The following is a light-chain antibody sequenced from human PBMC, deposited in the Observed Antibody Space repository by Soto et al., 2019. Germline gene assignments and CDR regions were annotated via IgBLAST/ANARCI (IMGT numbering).Light chain of an antibody. V-gene: IGLV2-11*01. Sequence: QSALTQPRSVSGSPGQSVTISCTGTSSDVGGYNYVSWYQQHPGKAPKLMIYDVSKRPSGVPDRFSGSKSGNTASLTISGLHAEDEADYYCCSYAGSYTFSFGGGTKLTVL. CDR3: CSYAGSYTFS. CDR1: SSDVGGYNY. J-gene: IGLJ2*01. CDR2: DVS.